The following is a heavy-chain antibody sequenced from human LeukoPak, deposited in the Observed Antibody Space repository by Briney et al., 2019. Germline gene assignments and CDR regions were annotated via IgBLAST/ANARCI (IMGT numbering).Heavy chain of an antibody. J-gene: IGHJ6*03. D-gene: IGHD3-10*01. Sequence: GASVKVSCKASGGTFSSYAISWVRQAPGQGLEWMGGVIPIFGTANYAQKFQGRVTITTDESTSTAYMELSSLRSEDTAVYHCARSAGWFRDYYYYMDVWGKGTTVTVSS. CDR2: VIPIFGTA. CDR3: ARSAGWFRDYYYYMDV. CDR1: GGTFSSYA. V-gene: IGHV1-69*05.